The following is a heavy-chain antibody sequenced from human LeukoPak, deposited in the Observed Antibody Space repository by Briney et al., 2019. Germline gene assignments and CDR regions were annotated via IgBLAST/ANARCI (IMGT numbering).Heavy chain of an antibody. V-gene: IGHV4-38-2*02. Sequence: SETLSLTCTVSGDSISNYYWSWIRQPPGKGLEWIGSIYHSGSTYYNPSLKSRVTISVDTSKNQFSLKLSSVTAADTAVYYCATVPDHTAMPNLYYMDVWGKGTTVTVSS. CDR1: GDSISNYY. J-gene: IGHJ6*03. CDR2: IYHSGST. CDR3: ATVPDHTAMPNLYYMDV. D-gene: IGHD5-18*01.